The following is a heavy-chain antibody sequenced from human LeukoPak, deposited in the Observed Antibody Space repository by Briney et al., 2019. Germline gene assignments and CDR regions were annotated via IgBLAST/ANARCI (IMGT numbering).Heavy chain of an antibody. J-gene: IGHJ4*02. CDR1: GFTFSSYA. CDR2: ISGSGGST. CDR3: AGLDSSGYPFDY. D-gene: IGHD3-22*01. V-gene: IGHV3-23*01. Sequence: GGSLRLSCAASGFTFSSYAMSWVRQAPGKGLEWVSAISGSGGSTYYADSVKGRFTISRDNAKNSLYLQMNSLRAEDTAVYYCAGLDSSGYPFDYWGQGTLVTVSS.